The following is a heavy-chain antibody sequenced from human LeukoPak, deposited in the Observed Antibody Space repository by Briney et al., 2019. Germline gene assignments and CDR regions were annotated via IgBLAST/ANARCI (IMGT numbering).Heavy chain of an antibody. CDR1: GFTFSSYS. J-gene: IGHJ4*02. Sequence: GGSLRLSCAASGFTFSSYSMNWVRQAPGKGLEWVSSISSSSSYICYADSVKGRFTISRDNAKNSLYLQMNSLRAEDTAVYYCARAIAAATTPGDYWGQGTLVTVSS. V-gene: IGHV3-21*01. D-gene: IGHD6-13*01. CDR3: ARAIAAATTPGDY. CDR2: ISSSSSYI.